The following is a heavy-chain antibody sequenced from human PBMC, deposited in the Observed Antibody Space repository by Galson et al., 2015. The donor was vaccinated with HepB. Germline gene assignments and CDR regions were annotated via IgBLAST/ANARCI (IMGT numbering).Heavy chain of an antibody. Sequence: SLRLSCAASGFNFNDYAMHWVRQAPGKGLEWLAAISPDGSYRPYADSVKGRFTISRDNAKKSLYLQMNTLRAEDTAVYYCAGPLRFLVPHDYWGQGTLVTVSS. D-gene: IGHD3-3*01. J-gene: IGHJ4*02. CDR2: ISPDGSYR. CDR3: AGPLRFLVPHDY. CDR1: GFNFNDYA. V-gene: IGHV3-30*04.